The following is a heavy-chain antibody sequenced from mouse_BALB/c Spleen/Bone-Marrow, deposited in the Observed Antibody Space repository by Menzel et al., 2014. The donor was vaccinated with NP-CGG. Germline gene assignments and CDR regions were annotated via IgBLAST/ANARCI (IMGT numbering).Heavy chain of an antibody. D-gene: IGHD1-2*01. V-gene: IGHV1-20*02. CDR1: GYSFTGYF. J-gene: IGHJ2*01. CDR2: INPYNGDT. CDR3: ASSFITTAYYFDY. Sequence: EVQLQQSGPELVKPGASVKISCKASGYSFTGYFMNWVMQSHGESIEWIGRINPYNGDTFYNQKFKGKATLTVDKSSSTAHMELRSLASEDSAVYYCASSFITTAYYFDYWGQGTTLTVSS.